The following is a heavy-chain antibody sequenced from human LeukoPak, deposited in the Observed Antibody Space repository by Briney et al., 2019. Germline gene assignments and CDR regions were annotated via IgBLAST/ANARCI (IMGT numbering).Heavy chain of an antibody. J-gene: IGHJ5*02. D-gene: IGHD2-15*01. CDR2: IYYTGNT. CDR1: GGSISGYF. V-gene: IGHV4-59*01. Sequence: SETLSLTCTVSGGSISGYFWTWIRQPPGKGLEWIGYIYYTGNTNHNPSLKSRVTISIDTSKNHFSLNVNSVNAADAAMYYCVRSKSGAYGWFDPWGPGTLVTVSS. CDR3: VRSKSGAYGWFDP.